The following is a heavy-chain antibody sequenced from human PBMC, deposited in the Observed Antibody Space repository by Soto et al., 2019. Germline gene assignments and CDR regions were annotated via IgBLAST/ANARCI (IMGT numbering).Heavy chain of an antibody. J-gene: IGHJ4*02. Sequence: GGSLRLSCAASGFTFDNYAMHWVRQAPGKGLEWVSGISWNSDSIGYADSVKGRFTISRDNAKNSLYLQMNSLRAEDTALYYCAKDIGYSGYDTTNFDYWGQGTLVTVSS. D-gene: IGHD5-12*01. CDR2: ISWNSDSI. CDR1: GFTFDNYA. V-gene: IGHV3-9*01. CDR3: AKDIGYSGYDTTNFDY.